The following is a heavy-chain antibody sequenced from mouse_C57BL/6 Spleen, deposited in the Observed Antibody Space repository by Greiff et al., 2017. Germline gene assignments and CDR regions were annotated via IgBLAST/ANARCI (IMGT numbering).Heavy chain of an antibody. CDR3: ARYYGNYNWYFDV. D-gene: IGHD2-1*01. CDR2: IRNKANGYTT. V-gene: IGHV7-3*01. CDR1: GFTFPDYY. Sequence: LVESGGGLVQPGGSLSLSCAASGFTFPDYYMSWVRQPPGKALEWLGFIRNKANGYTTEYSASVKGRFTISRDNSQSILYLQMNALRAEDSATYYCARYYGNYNWYFDVWGTGTTVTVSS. J-gene: IGHJ1*03.